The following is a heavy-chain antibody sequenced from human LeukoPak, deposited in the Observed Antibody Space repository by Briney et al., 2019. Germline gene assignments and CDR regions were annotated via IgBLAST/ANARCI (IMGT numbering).Heavy chain of an antibody. V-gene: IGHV3-7*01. D-gene: IGHD6-13*01. CDR1: GFTFSSYW. J-gene: IGHJ4*02. CDR3: ARVSSSWFRTYYFDY. CDR2: IKQDGSEK. Sequence: GGSLRLSCAASGFTFSSYWMSWVRQAPGKGLEWVANIKQDGSEKYYVDSVKGRFTISRDNAKNSLYLQMNSLGAEDTAVYYCARVSSSWFRTYYFDYWGQGTLVTVSS.